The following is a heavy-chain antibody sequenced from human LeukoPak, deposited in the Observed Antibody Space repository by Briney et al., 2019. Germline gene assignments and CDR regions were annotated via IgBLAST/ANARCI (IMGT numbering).Heavy chain of an antibody. J-gene: IGHJ4*02. CDR2: RRGNGENT. CDR1: GFILRDYA. CDR3: ARRLGENSGHFDH. Sequence: GGSLRLSCAASGFILRDYAMTWVRQAPGKELEWVSARRGNGENTYYADSVKGRFSISGVNSRNTLYLQMNALRAEDTAVYYCARRLGENSGHFDHWGQGALVTVSS. D-gene: IGHD4-23*01. V-gene: IGHV3-23*01.